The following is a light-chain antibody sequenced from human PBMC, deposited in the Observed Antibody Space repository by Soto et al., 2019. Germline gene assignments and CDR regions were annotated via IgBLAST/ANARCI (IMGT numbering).Light chain of an antibody. CDR3: VLYVGSGTHWG. J-gene: IGLJ3*02. CDR1: SGSVSTRNY. Sequence: QAVVTQEPSFSVSPGGTVTLTCCLTSGSVSTRNYPSWYQQIPVQAPRTLIYNTNPRSSAVPDRFSGSNLANKAALTITGAQAENESDYDGVLYVGSGTHWGFAGGTKLTAL. CDR2: NTN. V-gene: IGLV8-61*01.